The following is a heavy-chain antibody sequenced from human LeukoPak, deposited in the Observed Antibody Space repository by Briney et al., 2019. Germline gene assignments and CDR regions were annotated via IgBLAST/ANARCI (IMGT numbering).Heavy chain of an antibody. CDR3: ARVLVYYMDV. V-gene: IGHV4-39*07. D-gene: IGHD3-3*01. J-gene: IGHJ6*03. Sequence: SETLSLTCTVSGGSISSSSYYWGWIRQPPGKGLEWIGSIYYSGSTYYNPSLKSRVPISVDTSKNQFSLKLSSVTAADTAVYYCARVLVYYMDVWGKGTTVTVSS. CDR2: IYYSGST. CDR1: GGSISSSSYY.